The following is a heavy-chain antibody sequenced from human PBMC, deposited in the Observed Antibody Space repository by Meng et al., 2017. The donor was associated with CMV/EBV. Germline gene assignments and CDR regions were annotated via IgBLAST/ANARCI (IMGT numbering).Heavy chain of an antibody. CDR3: ARGTNGWSGVDY. V-gene: IGHV3-74*01. D-gene: IGHD2-8*01. Sequence: GESLKIPCVASGFSLTGYWLHWVRQTPGTGLGWLSSISSDGSATRFADSVKGRFIISRDNAKNTLYLQMDSLRADDSAVYYCARGTNGWSGVDYWGQGSPVTVSS. J-gene: IGHJ4*02. CDR1: GFSLTGYW. CDR2: ISSDGSAT.